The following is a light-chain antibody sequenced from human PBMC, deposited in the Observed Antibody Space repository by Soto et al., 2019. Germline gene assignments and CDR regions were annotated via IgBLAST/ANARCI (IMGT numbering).Light chain of an antibody. J-gene: IGKJ1*01. CDR3: RHSYNTPPQT. CDR2: VAS. V-gene: IGKV1-39*01. CDR1: QSIDRY. Sequence: DIQMTQSPSSLSASVGDRVTITCRASQSIDRYLHWYQQKPGKAPKLLIHVASRLPSGVPSRCSGSWSGTDFTLTISTLHPEDFATYYSRHSYNTPPQTLGQGTKVDTK.